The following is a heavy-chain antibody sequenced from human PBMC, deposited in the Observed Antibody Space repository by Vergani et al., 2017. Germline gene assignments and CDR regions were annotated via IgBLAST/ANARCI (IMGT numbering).Heavy chain of an antibody. CDR1: GYTFTSYY. CDR2: INPSGGST. Sequence: QVQLVQSGAEVKKPGASVKVSCKASGYTFTSYYMHWVRQAPGQGLEWMGIINPSGGSTSYAQKFQGRVTMTRDTSTSTVYMELSSLRSEDTAVYYCASDLEGADAFDIWGQGTMVTVSS. CDR3: ASDLEGADAFDI. J-gene: IGHJ3*02. V-gene: IGHV1-46*01. D-gene: IGHD3-16*01.